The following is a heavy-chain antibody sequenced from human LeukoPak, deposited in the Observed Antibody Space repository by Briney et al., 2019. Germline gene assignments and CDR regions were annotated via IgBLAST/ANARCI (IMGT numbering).Heavy chain of an antibody. V-gene: IGHV4-39*07. CDR2: INHGGST. Sequence: SETLSLTCTVSGDSISSRSYYWTWIRQPPGKGLEWIGEINHGGSTNYNPSLKSRVTISIDTSKNQFSLKLSSVTAADTAVYYCARYLDYGGNSRVFQHWGQGTLVTVSS. D-gene: IGHD4-23*01. CDR3: ARYLDYGGNSRVFQH. J-gene: IGHJ1*01. CDR1: GDSISSRSYY.